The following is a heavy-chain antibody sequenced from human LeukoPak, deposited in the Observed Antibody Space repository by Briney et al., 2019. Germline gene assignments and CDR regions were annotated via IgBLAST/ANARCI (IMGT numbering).Heavy chain of an antibody. V-gene: IGHV1-8*03. CDR3: TTEGSYDYVWGSYRYTDY. D-gene: IGHD3-16*02. CDR2: MNPNSGNT. Sequence: ASVKVSCKASGYTFTSYDINWVRQATGQGLEWMGWMNPNSGNTGYAQKFQGRVTITRNTSVSTAYMELSSLRSEDTAVYYCTTEGSYDYVWGSYRYTDYWGQGTLVTVSS. J-gene: IGHJ4*02. CDR1: GYTFTSYD.